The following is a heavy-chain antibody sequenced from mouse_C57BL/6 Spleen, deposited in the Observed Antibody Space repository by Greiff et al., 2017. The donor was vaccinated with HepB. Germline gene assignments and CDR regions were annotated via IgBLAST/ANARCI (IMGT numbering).Heavy chain of an antibody. V-gene: IGHV5-9-1*02. D-gene: IGHD3-2*02. CDR2: ISSGGDYI. Sequence: EVKLMESGEGLVKPGGSLKLSCAASGFTFSSYAMSWVRQTPEKRLEWVAYISSGGDYIYYADTVKGRFTISRDNARNTLYLQMSSLKAEDTAMYYCTRDSSGYQCYFDYWGQGTTLTVSS. CDR1: GFTFSSYA. J-gene: IGHJ2*01. CDR3: TRDSSGYQCYFDY.